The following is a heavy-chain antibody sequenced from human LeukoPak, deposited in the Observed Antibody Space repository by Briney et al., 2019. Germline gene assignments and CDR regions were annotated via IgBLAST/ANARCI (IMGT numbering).Heavy chain of an antibody. CDR1: GGSLSSYY. V-gene: IGHV4-59*01. Sequence: SETLSLTCTVSGGSLSSYYWSWIGQPPGKGLEGIGYIYCSGSTNYNPSLKSRVTISVDTSKNQFSLKLSSVTAADTAVYYCARGEQNYYGMDVWGQGTTVTVSS. D-gene: IGHD1/OR15-1a*01. J-gene: IGHJ6*02. CDR3: ARGEQNYYGMDV. CDR2: IYCSGST.